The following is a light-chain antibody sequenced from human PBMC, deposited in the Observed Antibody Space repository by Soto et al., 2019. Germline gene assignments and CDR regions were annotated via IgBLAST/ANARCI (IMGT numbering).Light chain of an antibody. V-gene: IGKV1D-13*01. Sequence: AIQLTQSPSSLSPPAGDRVTITCRASYNIRNSLNWYQQKPGKAPKFLIYASSTLQSGVPSRFSGSGSGTDYTLTISRLQPEDFATYFCQQFNDYQGTFGQGTRLEI. CDR1: YNIRNS. CDR2: ASS. CDR3: QQFNDYQGT. J-gene: IGKJ5*01.